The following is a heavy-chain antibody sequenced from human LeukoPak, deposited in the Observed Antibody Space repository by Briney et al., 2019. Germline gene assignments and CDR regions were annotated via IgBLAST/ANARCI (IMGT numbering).Heavy chain of an antibody. D-gene: IGHD6-13*01. CDR1: GGSISSGDYY. J-gene: IGHJ5*02. CDR2: IYYSGST. Sequence: PSETLSLTCTVSGGSISSGDYYWSWIRQPPGKGLEWIGYIYYSGSTYYNPSLSSRVAMSIDTSNNQFSLKLSSLTAADTAVYYCARDRGHYSSSWYTWFDPWGQGILVTVSS. V-gene: IGHV4-30-4*01. CDR3: ARDRGHYSSSWYTWFDP.